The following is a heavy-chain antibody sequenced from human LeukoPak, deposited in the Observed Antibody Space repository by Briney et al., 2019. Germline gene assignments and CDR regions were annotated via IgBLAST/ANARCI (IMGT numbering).Heavy chain of an antibody. V-gene: IGHV3-7*01. CDR2: MKQDGSEI. CDR3: GRRGSYSLFDY. J-gene: IGHJ4*02. CDR1: GFTFSSYW. Sequence: GGSLRLSCEASGFTFSSYWMSWVRQAPGKGLEWVANMKQDGSEIYYVGSVRGRFTISRDNAKNSLYLQMNSLRAEDTAVYYCGRRGSYSLFDYWGPGTLVTVSS. D-gene: IGHD1-26*01.